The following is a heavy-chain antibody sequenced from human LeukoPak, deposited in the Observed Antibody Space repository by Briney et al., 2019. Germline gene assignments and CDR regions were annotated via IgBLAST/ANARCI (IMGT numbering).Heavy chain of an antibody. D-gene: IGHD2-2*01. CDR2: IIPIFGTA. J-gene: IGHJ5*02. V-gene: IGHV1-69*05. CDR3: ARSGYCSSTSCPLRWFDP. Sequence: ASVKVSCKASGGTFSSYAISWVRQAPGQGLEWMGGIIPIFGTANYAQKFQGRVTITTDESTSTAYMELSSLRSEDTAVYYCARSGYCSSTSCPLRWFDPWGQGTLVTVSS. CDR1: GGTFSSYA.